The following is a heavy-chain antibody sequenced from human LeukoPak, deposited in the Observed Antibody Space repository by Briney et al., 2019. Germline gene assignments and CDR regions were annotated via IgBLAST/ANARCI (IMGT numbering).Heavy chain of an antibody. CDR1: GSTFSSYA. CDR3: ARGAYYYED. V-gene: IGHV3-23*01. Sequence: GGSLRLSCAASGSTFSSYAMSWVRQAPGKGLEWVSAISGSGGSTYYADSVKGRFTISRDNAKNSLYLQMNSLRAEDTAVYYCARGAYYYEDWGQGTLVTVSS. CDR2: ISGSGGST. D-gene: IGHD3-22*01. J-gene: IGHJ4*02.